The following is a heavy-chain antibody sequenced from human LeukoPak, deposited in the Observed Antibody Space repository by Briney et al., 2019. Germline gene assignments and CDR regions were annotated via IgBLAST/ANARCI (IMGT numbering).Heavy chain of an antibody. V-gene: IGHV4-38-2*02. J-gene: IGHJ5*02. CDR3: VVVVVPGWFDP. Sequence: SETLSLTCTVSGYSISSGYYWGWIRQPPGKGLEWVGSFYHSGSTYYNPSLKSRVTISVDTSKNQFSLKLSSVTAADTAMYFCVVVVVPGWFDPWGQGTLVTVSS. CDR1: GYSISSGYY. D-gene: IGHD2-15*01. CDR2: FYHSGST.